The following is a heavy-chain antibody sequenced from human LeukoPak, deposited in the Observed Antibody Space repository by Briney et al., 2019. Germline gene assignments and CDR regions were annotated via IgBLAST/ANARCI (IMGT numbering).Heavy chain of an antibody. J-gene: IGHJ6*03. V-gene: IGHV3-7*01. CDR3: AREVTAIPYYYYYYMDV. CDR1: GFTFNNYN. CDR2: IKQDGSEK. Sequence: GGSLRLSCAASGFTFNNYNMNWVRQAPGKGLEWVANIKQDGSEKYYVDSVKGRFTISRDNAKNSLYLQMYSLRAEDTAVYYCAREVTAIPYYYYYYMDVWGKGTTVTVSS. D-gene: IGHD2-21*02.